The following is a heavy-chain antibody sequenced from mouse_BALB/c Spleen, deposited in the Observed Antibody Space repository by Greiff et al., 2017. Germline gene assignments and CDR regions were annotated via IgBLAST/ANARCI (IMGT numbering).Heavy chain of an antibody. J-gene: IGHJ4*01. Sequence: EVKLVESGGGLVKPGGSLKLSCAASGFTFSSYAMSWVRQSPEKRLEWVAEISSGGSYTYYPDTVTGRFTISRDNAKNTLYLEMSSLRSEDTAMYYCASDELTGNAMDYWGQGTSVTVSS. CDR3: ASDELTGNAMDY. D-gene: IGHD4-1*01. V-gene: IGHV5-9-4*01. CDR1: GFTFSSYA. CDR2: ISSGGSYT.